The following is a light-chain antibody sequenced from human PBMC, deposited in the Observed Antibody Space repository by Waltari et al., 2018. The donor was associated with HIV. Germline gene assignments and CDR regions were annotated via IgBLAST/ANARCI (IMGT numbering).Light chain of an antibody. V-gene: IGLV2-14*01. CDR3: STHTTTDTLM. CDR1: TSDFGRYNS. CDR2: EVT. Sequence: QSALTQPASVSGSPGQSVTISCTATTSDFGRYNSVSWYQHHPGNVPKVIIYEVTSRPSGVPHRFSGSRSGNTASLTISGLQAEDEAVYYCSTHTTTDTLMFGGGTSLTVL. J-gene: IGLJ3*02.